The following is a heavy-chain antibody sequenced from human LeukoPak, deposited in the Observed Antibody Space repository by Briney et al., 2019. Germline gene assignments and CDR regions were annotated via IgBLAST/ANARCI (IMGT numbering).Heavy chain of an antibody. J-gene: IGHJ6*03. CDR1: GGSISSYY. CDR3: ARQRGVSLSYYYMDV. D-gene: IGHD3-10*01. Sequence: SETLSLTCTVSGGSISSYYWSWIRQPPGKGLEWIGYIYYSGSTNYNPSLKSRVTISVDTSKNQFSLKLSSVTAADTAVYYCARQRGVSLSYYYMDVWGKGTTVTVSS. V-gene: IGHV4-59*01. CDR2: IYYSGST.